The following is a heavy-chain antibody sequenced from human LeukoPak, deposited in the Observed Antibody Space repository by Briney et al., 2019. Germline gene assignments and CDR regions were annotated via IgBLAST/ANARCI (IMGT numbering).Heavy chain of an antibody. CDR2: IYYSGST. CDR1: GGSFSGYY. CDR3: ARGSYSSSWSPGWFDP. Sequence: SETLSLTCAVYGGSFSGYYWSWIRQPPGKGLEWIGYIYYSGSTNYNPSLKSRVTISVDTSKNQFSLKLSSVTAADTAVYYCARGSYSSSWSPGWFDPWGQGTLVTVSS. D-gene: IGHD6-13*01. J-gene: IGHJ5*02. V-gene: IGHV4-59*01.